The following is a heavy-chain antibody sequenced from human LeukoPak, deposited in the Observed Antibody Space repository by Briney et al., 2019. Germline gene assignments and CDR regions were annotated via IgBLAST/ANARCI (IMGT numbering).Heavy chain of an antibody. Sequence: SETLSLTCTVSGGSIDSYYWSWIRKPPGKVLEWIGYIYYTGSTEYHPSLKSRVTISLDTSKNQFSLKLTSVTAADTAVYYCARVCQSAEYYFDYWGQGNLVSVSS. CDR3: ARVCQSAEYYFDY. CDR1: GGSIDSYY. J-gene: IGHJ4*02. V-gene: IGHV4-59*01. CDR2: IYYTGST.